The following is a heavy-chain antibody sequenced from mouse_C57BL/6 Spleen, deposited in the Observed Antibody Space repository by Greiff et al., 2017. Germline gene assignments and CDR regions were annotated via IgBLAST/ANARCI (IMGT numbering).Heavy chain of an antibody. CDR3: ARRGCDYAMDY. CDR2: ILPGSGST. J-gene: IGHJ4*01. Sequence: VMLVQSGAELMKPGASVKLSCKASGYTFTGYWIEWVKQRPGPGLEWIGEILPGSGSTNYNEKFKGKATFTADTSSNTAYLQLSSLTTEDSAICYCARRGCDYAMDYWGQGTSVTVSS. CDR1: GYTFTGYW. V-gene: IGHV1-9*01.